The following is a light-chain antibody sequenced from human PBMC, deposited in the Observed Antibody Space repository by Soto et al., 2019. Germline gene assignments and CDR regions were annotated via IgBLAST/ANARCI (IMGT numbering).Light chain of an antibody. Sequence: QSVLTQPASVSGSPGQSNTISCTGTSSDVGGYNHVSWYQHSPGKAPKLILFAVSDRPSGVSHRFSGSKSGNTASLTISGLQAEDEADYYCCSYTSLSTVVFGGGTKLTVL. CDR1: SSDVGGYNH. J-gene: IGLJ2*01. CDR3: CSYTSLSTVV. V-gene: IGLV2-14*01. CDR2: AVS.